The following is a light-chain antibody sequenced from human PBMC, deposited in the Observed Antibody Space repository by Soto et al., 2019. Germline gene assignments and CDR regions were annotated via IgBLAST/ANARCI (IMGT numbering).Light chain of an antibody. CDR3: QQYGSSPYT. CDR1: QSVSFNY. Sequence: IVLTQSPGTLSLSPGERATLSCGASQSVSFNYLAWYQQKVGLAPRLLIYDASRRATGTPDRFSGSGSGTDFTLTISSLEPEDFAVYVCQQYGSSPYTFGQGTNLEIK. V-gene: IGKV3D-20*01. J-gene: IGKJ2*01. CDR2: DAS.